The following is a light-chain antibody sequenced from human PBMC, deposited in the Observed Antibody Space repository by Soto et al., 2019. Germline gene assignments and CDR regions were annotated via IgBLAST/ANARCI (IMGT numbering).Light chain of an antibody. V-gene: IGKV4-1*01. J-gene: IGKJ1*01. CDR1: QSVLYSSNNNNY. CDR2: WAS. CDR3: HQYINAPWT. Sequence: DFVMTQSPDSLAVSLGERATINCMSSQSVLYSSNNNNYLSWYQQEPGQPPKLLIYWASTRESGVPDRFSGSESGTDFTLTISSLQAEDVAVYYCHQYINAPWTFGQGTKVEIK.